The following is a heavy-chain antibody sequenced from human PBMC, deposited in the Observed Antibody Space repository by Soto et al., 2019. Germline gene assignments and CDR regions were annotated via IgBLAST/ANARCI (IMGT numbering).Heavy chain of an antibody. V-gene: IGHV3-23*01. CDR3: VKNSGWFNT. J-gene: IGHJ5*02. CDR1: GFTFGTTD. Sequence: QVLQSGGGLVQPGGSLTLSCEASGFTFGTTDMSWVRQAPGEGLEWVSTIDGSGGITYYADSVKGRFTISRDNSRNTVYLQMNSLRGDDTALYYCVKNSGWFNTWGQGALVTVSS. D-gene: IGHD3-10*01. CDR2: IDGSGGIT.